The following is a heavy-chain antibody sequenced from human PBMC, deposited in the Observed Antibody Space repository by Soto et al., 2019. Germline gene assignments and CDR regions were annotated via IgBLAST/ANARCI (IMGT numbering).Heavy chain of an antibody. J-gene: IGHJ6*03. Sequence: ASVKVSCKASGYTFTSYGISWVRQAPGQGLEWMGWISAYNGNTNYAQKLQGRVTMTTDTSTSTAYMELRSLRSDDTAVYYCARESEWDFWSGYSHYMDVWGKGTTVTVSS. D-gene: IGHD3-3*01. CDR1: GYTFTSYG. CDR2: ISAYNGNT. V-gene: IGHV1-18*01. CDR3: ARESEWDFWSGYSHYMDV.